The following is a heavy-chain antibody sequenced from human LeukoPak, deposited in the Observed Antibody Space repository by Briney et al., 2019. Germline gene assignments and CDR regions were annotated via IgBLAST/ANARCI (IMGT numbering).Heavy chain of an antibody. CDR3: AKDAGPIWCGELHDAFDI. CDR1: GFTFSSYA. J-gene: IGHJ3*02. V-gene: IGHV3-23*01. CDR2: ISGSDGST. D-gene: IGHD3-10*01. Sequence: PGGSLRLSCAASGFTFSSYAMSWVRQAPGKGLEWVSAISGSDGSTYYADSVKGRFTISRDNSKNTLYLQMNSLRAEDTAVYYCAKDAGPIWCGELHDAFDIWGQGTMVTVSS.